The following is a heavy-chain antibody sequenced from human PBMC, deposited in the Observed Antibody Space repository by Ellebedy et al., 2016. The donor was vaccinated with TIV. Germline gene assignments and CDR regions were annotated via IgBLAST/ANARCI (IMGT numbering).Heavy chain of an antibody. V-gene: IGHV1-8*03. Sequence: AASVKVSCKASGYTFTNFDINWVRQATGQGLEWMGWMNPNSGDTGYAQKFQGRVTITRDTSINTAYMELSSLRSEDTAVYYCARVGNYYGGNPSYYFDYWGQGTLVTVSS. D-gene: IGHD4-23*01. J-gene: IGHJ4*02. CDR3: ARVGNYYGGNPSYYFDY. CDR2: MNPNSGDT. CDR1: GYTFTNFD.